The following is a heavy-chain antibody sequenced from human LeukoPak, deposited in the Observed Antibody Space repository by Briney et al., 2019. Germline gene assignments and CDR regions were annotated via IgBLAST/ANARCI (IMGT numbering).Heavy chain of an antibody. CDR2: IYYSGST. Sequence: KPSETLSLTCTVSGGSISSSSYYWSWIRQPPGKGLEWIEYIYYSGSTNYNPSLKSRVTISVDTSKNQFSLKLSSVTAADTAVYYCARGKGPDPTDYGMDVWGQGTTVTVSS. V-gene: IGHV4-61*01. CDR1: GGSISSSSYY. J-gene: IGHJ6*02. CDR3: ARGKGPDPTDYGMDV.